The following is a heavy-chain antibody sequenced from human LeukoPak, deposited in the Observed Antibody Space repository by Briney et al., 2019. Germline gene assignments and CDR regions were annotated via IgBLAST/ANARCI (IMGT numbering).Heavy chain of an antibody. CDR2: IYYSGST. CDR1: GGSISSGDYY. J-gene: IGHJ4*02. D-gene: IGHD2-21*02. V-gene: IGHV4-30-4*01. CDR3: ARERGDGEDYLDY. Sequence: SETLSLTCTVSGGSISSGDYYWSWIRQPPGKGLEWIGYIYYSGSTYYNPSLKSRVTILVDRSKNQFSLKVSSVTAADTAVYYCARERGDGEDYLDYWGQGTLVTVSS.